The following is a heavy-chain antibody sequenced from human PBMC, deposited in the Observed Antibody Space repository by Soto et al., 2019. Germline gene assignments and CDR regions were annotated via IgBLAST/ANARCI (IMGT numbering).Heavy chain of an antibody. CDR2: IYWFDDK. V-gene: IGHV2-5*01. D-gene: IGHD3-3*01. CDR1: GFSLTTSGVG. Sequence: QITLNESGPTVVRPTETLTLTCRFSGFSLTTSGVGVGWIRQSPGKAPEWLALIYWFDDKRYSASLKSRLTITKDTSKNQVVLTVSDLDPTHTATYYCAHRVLRTVFGLVTTTAIYFDFWGQGTPVAVSS. CDR3: AHRVLRTVFGLVTTTAIYFDF. J-gene: IGHJ4*02.